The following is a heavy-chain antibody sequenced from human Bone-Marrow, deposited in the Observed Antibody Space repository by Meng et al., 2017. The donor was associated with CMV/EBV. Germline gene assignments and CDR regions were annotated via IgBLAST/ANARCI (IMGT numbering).Heavy chain of an antibody. V-gene: IGHV4-30-4*08. CDR1: GGSISSGDYY. Sequence: SETLSLTCTVSGGSISSGDYYWSWIRQPPGKGLEWIGYIYYSGSTYYNPSLKSRVTISVDTSKNQFSLKLSSVTAADTAVYYCARDPTNDSSGYYFDAFDICGQGTMVTASS. J-gene: IGHJ3*02. CDR2: IYYSGST. CDR3: ARDPTNDSSGYYFDAFDI. D-gene: IGHD3-22*01.